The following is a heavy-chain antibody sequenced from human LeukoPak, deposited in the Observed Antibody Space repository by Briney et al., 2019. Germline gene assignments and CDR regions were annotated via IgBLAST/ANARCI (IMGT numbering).Heavy chain of an antibody. J-gene: IGHJ4*02. CDR1: GFTFSSYA. CDR2: ISGSGGST. Sequence: GGSLRLSCAASGFTFSSYAMSWVRQAPGKGLEWVSAISGSGGSTYYADSVKGRFTISRDNSKNTPYLQMNSLRAEDTAVYYCAKDTGYYGSGSPYYFDYWGQGTLVTVSS. V-gene: IGHV3-23*01. D-gene: IGHD3-10*01. CDR3: AKDTGYYGSGSPYYFDY.